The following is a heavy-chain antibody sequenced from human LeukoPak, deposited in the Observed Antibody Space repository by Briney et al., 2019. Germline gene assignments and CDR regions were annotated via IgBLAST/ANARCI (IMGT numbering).Heavy chain of an antibody. CDR1: RGSISSYY. J-gene: IGHJ6*02. V-gene: IGHV4-59*08. CDR3: ATTFSSGWPKLEGMAV. Sequence: SETLSLTCTVSRGSISSYYWSWIRQPPGKGLEWMGYIYYSGSTNYNPSLKSRVTISVDTSKNQFSLKLSSVTAADTAVYYCATTFSSGWPKLEGMAVWGQRTTVTVSS. CDR2: IYYSGST. D-gene: IGHD6-19*01.